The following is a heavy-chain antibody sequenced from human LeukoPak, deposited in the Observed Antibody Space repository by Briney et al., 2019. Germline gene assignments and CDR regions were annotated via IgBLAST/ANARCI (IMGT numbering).Heavy chain of an antibody. CDR3: ARDGKSAALDY. J-gene: IGHJ4*02. CDR2: IKQDGSEK. V-gene: IGHV3-7*01. Sequence: GGSLRLSWAASGFRLSTYWMSWVRQAPVKGLEWVANIKQDGSEKCYVDSAKGRFTISRDNGKNSLYLQMNSLRAEDTAVYYCARDGKSAALDYWGQGTLVTVSS. D-gene: IGHD6-13*01. CDR1: GFRLSTYW.